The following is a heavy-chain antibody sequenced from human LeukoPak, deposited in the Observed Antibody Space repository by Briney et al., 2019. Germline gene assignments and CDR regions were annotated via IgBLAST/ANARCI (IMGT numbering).Heavy chain of an antibody. V-gene: IGHV4-31*03. CDR1: GGSISSGGYY. CDR3: ARDHGGYYYAYFDY. Sequence: PSETLSLTCTVSGGSISSGGYYWSWIRQHPGQGLEWIGYIYYSGSTYYNPSLKSRVTISVDTSKTQFSLKLSSVPAADTAVYYCARDHGGYYYAYFDYWGQGTLVTVSS. CDR2: IYYSGST. D-gene: IGHD3-22*01. J-gene: IGHJ4*02.